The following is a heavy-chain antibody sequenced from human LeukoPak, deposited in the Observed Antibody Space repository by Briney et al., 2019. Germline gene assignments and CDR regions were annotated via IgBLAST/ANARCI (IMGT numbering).Heavy chain of an antibody. CDR3: ARDKTWGNQLLYY. CDR2: ISSSSSYI. V-gene: IGHV3-21*01. J-gene: IGHJ4*02. CDR1: GFTFSSYS. Sequence: GGSLRLSCAASGFTFSSYSMNWVRQAPGKGLEWVSSISSSSSYIYYADSVKGRFTISRDNAKNSLYQQMNSLRAEDTAVYYCARDKTWGNQLLYYWGQGTLVTVSS. D-gene: IGHD2-2*01.